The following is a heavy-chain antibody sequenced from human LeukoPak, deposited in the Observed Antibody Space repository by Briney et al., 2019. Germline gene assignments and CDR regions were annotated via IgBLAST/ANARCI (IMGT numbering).Heavy chain of an antibody. Sequence: PGGSLRLSCAASGFTFSSYAMSWVRQAPGKGLEWVSTISGSGGSTYFADSVKGRFTISRDNSKNTLYLQMNSVRAEDTAVYYCARSGGGWYQSWFDPWGQGTLVTVSS. CDR3: ARSGGGWYQSWFDP. V-gene: IGHV3-23*01. CDR1: GFTFSSYA. CDR2: ISGSGGST. D-gene: IGHD6-19*01. J-gene: IGHJ5*02.